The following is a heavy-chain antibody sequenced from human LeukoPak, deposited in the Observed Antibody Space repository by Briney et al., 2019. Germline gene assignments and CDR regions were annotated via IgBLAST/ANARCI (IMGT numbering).Heavy chain of an antibody. V-gene: IGHV1-18*01. CDR2: ISAYNGNT. J-gene: IGHJ4*02. D-gene: IGHD2-2*01. CDR1: GYTFTSYG. CDR3: ARDCSSTSCYPSMGDY. Sequence: ASVKVSCKASGYTFTSYGISWVRQAPGQGLEWMGWISAYNGNTNYAQKLQGRVTMTTDTSTSTAYMELRSLRSDDTAVYYCARDCSSTSCYPSMGDYWGQGTLVTVSS.